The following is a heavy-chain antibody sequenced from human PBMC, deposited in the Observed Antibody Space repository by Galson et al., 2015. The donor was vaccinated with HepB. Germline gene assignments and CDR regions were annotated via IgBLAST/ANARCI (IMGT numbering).Heavy chain of an antibody. V-gene: IGHV1-18*01. D-gene: IGHD2-15*01. Sequence: SVKVSCKASGYTFSSYSVTWVRQAPGQGLEWMGWINPYNRRTKYAQGVQARVTLSADTSTNTAYMELRSLRSDDTAVYYCARGALVVVVGGTDNNWFHPWGQVTLVTVSS. CDR1: GYTFSSYS. CDR2: INPYNRRT. CDR3: ARGALVVVVGGTDNNWFHP. J-gene: IGHJ5*02.